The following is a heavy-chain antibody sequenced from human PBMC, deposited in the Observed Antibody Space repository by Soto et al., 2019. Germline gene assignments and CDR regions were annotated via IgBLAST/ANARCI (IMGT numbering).Heavy chain of an antibody. J-gene: IGHJ5*02. CDR2: IIPIFGTA. CDR1: GGTFSSYA. CDR3: ASDPGSHSSRWFNSFDA. Sequence: GASVKVSCKASGGTFSSYAISWGRQAPGQGLEWMGGIIPIFGTANYAQKFQGRVTITADESTSTAYMELSSLRSEDTAVYYCASDPGSHSSRWFNSFDARGQVPLVTVCS. V-gene: IGHV1-69*13. D-gene: IGHD6-13*01.